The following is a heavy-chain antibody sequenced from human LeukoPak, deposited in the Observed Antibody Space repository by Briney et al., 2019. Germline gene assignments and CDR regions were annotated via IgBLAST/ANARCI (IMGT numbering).Heavy chain of an antibody. CDR3: AKGPRITLVRGGQWYYYMDV. V-gene: IGHV1-46*01. CDR2: INPSGDST. J-gene: IGHJ6*03. Sequence: ASVKVSCKASGYTFTSYYLYWVRQAPGQGLEWMGIINPSGDSTNYAQKFQGRVTMTRDTSTSTVYMEPSSLRSEDTAVYYCAKGPRITLVRGGQWYYYMDVWGKGTTVTISS. D-gene: IGHD3-10*01. CDR1: GYTFTSYY.